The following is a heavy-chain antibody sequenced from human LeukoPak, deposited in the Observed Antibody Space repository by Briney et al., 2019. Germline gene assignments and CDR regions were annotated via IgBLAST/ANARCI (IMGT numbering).Heavy chain of an antibody. Sequence: GESLKISCKGSGYSFTNYWLGWVRQMPGKGLEWMGVIYPGDSDTRYSPPFQGHVTISADKSISTAYLQWSSLKASDTAMYYCARHVDATGWYYFDSWGQGTLVTVSS. CDR3: ARHVDATGWYYFDS. CDR1: GYSFTNYW. D-gene: IGHD6-19*01. CDR2: IYPGDSDT. J-gene: IGHJ4*02. V-gene: IGHV5-51*01.